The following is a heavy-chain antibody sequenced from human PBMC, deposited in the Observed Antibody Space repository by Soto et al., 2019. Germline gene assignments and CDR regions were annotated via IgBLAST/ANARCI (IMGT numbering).Heavy chain of an antibody. CDR1: GGSISSSSYY. V-gene: IGHV4-39*01. J-gene: IGHJ4*02. CDR3: ARHAYYDFWSGYKNYGSGSYFFDY. Sequence: PSETLSLTCTVSGGSISSSSYYWGWIRQPPGKGLEWIGSIYYSGSTYYNPSLKSRVTISVDTSKNQFSLKLSSVTAADTAVYYCARHAYYDFWSGYKNYGSGSYFFDYWGQGTLVTVSS. D-gene: IGHD3-3*01. CDR2: IYYSGST.